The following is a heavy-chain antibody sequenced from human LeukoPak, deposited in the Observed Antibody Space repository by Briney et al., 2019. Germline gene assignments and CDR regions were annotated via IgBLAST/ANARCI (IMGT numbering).Heavy chain of an antibody. V-gene: IGHV4-59*06. J-gene: IGHJ5*02. CDR3: ARDSPDYYDSSGYSNWFDP. Sequence: SETLSLTCTVSGGSISNYYWSWIRQPPGKGLEWIGYIYYSGSTYYNPSLKSRVTISVDTSKNQFSLKLSSVTAADTAVYYCARDSPDYYDSSGYSNWFDPWGQGTLVTVSS. CDR2: IYYSGST. CDR1: GGSISNYY. D-gene: IGHD3-22*01.